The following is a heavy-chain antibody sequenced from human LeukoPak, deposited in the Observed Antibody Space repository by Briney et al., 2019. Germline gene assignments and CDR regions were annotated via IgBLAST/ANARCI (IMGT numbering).Heavy chain of an antibody. CDR1: DGSVSSGSYY. CDR3: ARGPYSSGWYAFDY. D-gene: IGHD6-19*01. V-gene: IGHV4-61*01. Sequence: SETLSLTCSVSDGSVSSGSYYWSWVRQPPGKGLEWIGCIYNTGYTNYNPSLKSRVTMSVDTSKNQVSLKLSSVTDADTAVYYCARGPYSSGWYAFDYWSHGTLVTVSS. CDR2: IYNTGYT. J-gene: IGHJ4*01.